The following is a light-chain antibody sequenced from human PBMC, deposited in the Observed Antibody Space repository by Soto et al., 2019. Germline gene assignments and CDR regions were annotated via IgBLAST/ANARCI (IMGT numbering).Light chain of an antibody. CDR3: CSYAGNYPYV. CDR2: DVS. J-gene: IGLJ1*01. CDR1: SSDVGGYTY. Sequence: QSVLTQPRSVSGSPGQSVTISCTGTSSDVGGYTYVSWYQQHPGKAPKLMIYDVSKRPSGVPDRFSGSKSGNTASLTISGLQAEDEADYYCCSYAGNYPYVFGTGTQLTVL. V-gene: IGLV2-11*01.